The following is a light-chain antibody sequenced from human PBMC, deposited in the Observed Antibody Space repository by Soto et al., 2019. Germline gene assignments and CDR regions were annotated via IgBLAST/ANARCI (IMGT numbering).Light chain of an antibody. CDR2: AAS. V-gene: IGKV1-39*01. Sequence: KLTLSPGDMSAFVCGAGKSICKASHIISSYLNWYQQKPGKAPKLLIYAASSWQSGVPSRFSGSGSGTDFTLTISSLQPEDFATYYCQQSYSTLGTFGQGTKVDIK. J-gene: IGKJ1*01. CDR3: QQSYSTLGT. CDR1: HIISSY.